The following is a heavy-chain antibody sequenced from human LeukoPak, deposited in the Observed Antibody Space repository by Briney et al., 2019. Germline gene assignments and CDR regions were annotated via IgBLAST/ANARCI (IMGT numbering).Heavy chain of an antibody. V-gene: IGHV3-33*01. J-gene: IGHJ4*02. CDR3: ARGAHCSGGSCSYYFDY. CDR2: IWDDGSNK. D-gene: IGHD2-15*01. Sequence: PGGSLRLSCAASGFTFSSYGMHWVRQAPGKGLEWVAVIWDDGSNKYYADSVKGRFTISRDNSKNTLYLQMNSLRAEDTAVYYCARGAHCSGGSCSYYFDYWGQGTLVTVS. CDR1: GFTFSSYG.